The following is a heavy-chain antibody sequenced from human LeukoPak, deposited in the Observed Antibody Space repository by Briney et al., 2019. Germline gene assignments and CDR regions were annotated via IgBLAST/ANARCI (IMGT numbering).Heavy chain of an antibody. D-gene: IGHD1-26*01. J-gene: IGHJ6*03. CDR1: GFTFSGPA. CDR3: TRESGVESYYYYYMDV. V-gene: IGHV3-73*01. CDR2: IRSKANSYAT. Sequence: PGGSLKLSCAASGFTFSGPAMHWVRQASGKGLEWVGRIRSKANSYATAYAASVKGRFTISGDDSKNTAYLQMNSLKTEDTAVYYCTRESGVESYYYYYMDVWGKGTTVTVSS.